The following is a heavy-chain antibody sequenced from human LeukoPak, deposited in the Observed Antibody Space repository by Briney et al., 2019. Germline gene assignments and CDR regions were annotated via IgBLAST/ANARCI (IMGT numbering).Heavy chain of an antibody. V-gene: IGHV3-30-3*02. Sequence: GGSLRLSCAASGFTFSTYAMHWVRQAPGKGLEWVAVISYDGTNIFYADSVKGRFTISRDNSKNTLYLQMNSLRPEDTAVYYCAKSPTRWGAEGSFDIWGQGTMVTVSS. J-gene: IGHJ3*02. CDR2: ISYDGTNI. CDR1: GFTFSTYA. CDR3: AKSPTRWGAEGSFDI. D-gene: IGHD3-16*01.